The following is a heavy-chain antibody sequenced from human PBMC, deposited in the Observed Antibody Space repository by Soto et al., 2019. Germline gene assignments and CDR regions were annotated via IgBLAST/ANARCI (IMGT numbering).Heavy chain of an antibody. Sequence: QVQLVQSGAEVKKPGSSVKVSCKASGGTFSSYVISWVRQAPGQGLEWMGGIIPIFGTTNYAQKFQGRVTITADESTGKAYMELSRLRSEDTAMYYCARSGIVVALIPEYNGMDAWGQGTTVTVSS. J-gene: IGHJ6*02. CDR3: ARSGIVVALIPEYNGMDA. CDR1: GGTFSSYV. V-gene: IGHV1-69*12. CDR2: IIPIFGTT. D-gene: IGHD3-22*01.